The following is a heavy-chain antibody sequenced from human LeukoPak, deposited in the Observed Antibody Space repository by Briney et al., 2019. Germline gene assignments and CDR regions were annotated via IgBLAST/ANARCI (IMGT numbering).Heavy chain of an antibody. D-gene: IGHD3-3*02. CDR3: ASSHFWSGYSLDY. J-gene: IGHJ4*02. CDR2: IYYSGST. V-gene: IGHV4-4*07. Sequence: SETLSLTCTVSGGSISSYYWSWIRQPAGKGLEWIGRIYYSGSTNYNPSLKSRVTISVGTSKSQFSLKLSSVTAADTAVYYCASSHFWSGYSLDYWGQGTLVTVSS. CDR1: GGSISSYY.